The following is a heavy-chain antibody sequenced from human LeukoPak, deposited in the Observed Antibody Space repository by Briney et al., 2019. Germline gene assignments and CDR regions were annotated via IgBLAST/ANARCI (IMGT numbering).Heavy chain of an antibody. D-gene: IGHD5-24*01. Sequence: SETLFLTCTVSGGSISSYYWSWIRQPPGKGLEWIGYINYGGRTNYNPSLKSRVTISVDTSKNQLSLKLSSVTAADTAVYYCARGREMATTPFDYWGQGTLVTVSS. CDR2: INYGGRT. J-gene: IGHJ4*02. CDR1: GGSISSYY. V-gene: IGHV4-59*01. CDR3: ARGREMATTPFDY.